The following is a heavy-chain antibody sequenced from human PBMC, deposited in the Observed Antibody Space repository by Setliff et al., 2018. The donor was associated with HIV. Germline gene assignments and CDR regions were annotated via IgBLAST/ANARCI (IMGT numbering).Heavy chain of an antibody. V-gene: IGHV4-59*12. Sequence: PSETLSLTCTVSDASISNYCCSWIRQPPGKGLEWIGYFCYTGNSNYNRALKSRVTMSLDRSKNQFSLKLTSVTAADTAVYYCATDRSVGARISSGSVFDPWGQGTLVTVSS. CDR3: ATDRSVGARISSGSVFDP. CDR2: FCYTGNS. J-gene: IGHJ5*02. D-gene: IGHD1-26*01. CDR1: DASISNYC.